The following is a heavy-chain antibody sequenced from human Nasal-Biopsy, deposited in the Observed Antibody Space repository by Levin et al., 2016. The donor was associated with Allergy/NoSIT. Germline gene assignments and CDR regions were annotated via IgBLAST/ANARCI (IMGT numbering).Heavy chain of an antibody. D-gene: IGHD3-22*01. Sequence: GESLKISCAASGFTVSTNSMSWVRQPPGKGLEWVSMIRIGNSRSYGDAVKGRFSISRDSSKNTLYLDMSSLRVEDTAVYFCARDVDDSSGNYPSGYYYGFDVWGQGTTVTVSS. CDR1: GFTVSTNS. J-gene: IGHJ6*02. V-gene: IGHV3-66*01. CDR3: ARDVDDSSGNYPSGYYYGFDV. CDR2: IRIGNSR.